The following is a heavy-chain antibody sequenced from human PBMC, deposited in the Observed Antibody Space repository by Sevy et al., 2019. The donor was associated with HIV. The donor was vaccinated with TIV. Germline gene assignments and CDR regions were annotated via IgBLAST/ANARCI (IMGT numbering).Heavy chain of an antibody. CDR2: ISGLGNYI. CDR1: GFTFSSYS. CDR3: ARDRCTITSCHEGNWFDP. J-gene: IGHJ5*02. D-gene: IGHD2-2*01. V-gene: IGHV3-21*01. Sequence: GGSLRLSCAASGFTFSSYSMNWVRQAPGKGLEWVSSISGLGNYIYYADSVKGRFTISRDNAKNSLYLQMNSLRPEDTAVLYCARDRCTITSCHEGNWFDPWGQGTLVTVSS.